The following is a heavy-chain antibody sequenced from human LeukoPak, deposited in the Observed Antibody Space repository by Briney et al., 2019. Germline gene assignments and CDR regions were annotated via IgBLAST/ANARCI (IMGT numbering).Heavy chain of an antibody. D-gene: IGHD4-17*01. J-gene: IGHJ4*02. CDR1: RFTFSSYS. CDR3: ARDLGTTVTTYLDY. V-gene: IGHV3-21*01. CDR2: ISSSSSYI. Sequence: GGSLRLSCAASRFTFSSYSMNWVRQAPGKGLEWVSSISSSSSYIYYADSVKGRFTISRDNAKNSLYLQMNSLRAEDTAVYYCARDLGTTVTTYLDYWGQGTLVTVSS.